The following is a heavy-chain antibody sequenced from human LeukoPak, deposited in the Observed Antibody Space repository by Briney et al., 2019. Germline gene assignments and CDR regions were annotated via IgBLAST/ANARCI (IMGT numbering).Heavy chain of an antibody. CDR2: MNPNSGNT. V-gene: IGHV1-8*03. CDR3: ARRASLEWLYNQADWFDP. Sequence: ASVKVSCKASGYTFTSYDINWVRQATGQELEWMGWMNPNSGNTGYAQKFQGRVTITRNTSISTAYMELSSLRSEDTAVYYCARRASLEWLYNQADWFDPWGQGTLVTVSS. CDR1: GYTFTSYD. J-gene: IGHJ5*02. D-gene: IGHD3-3*01.